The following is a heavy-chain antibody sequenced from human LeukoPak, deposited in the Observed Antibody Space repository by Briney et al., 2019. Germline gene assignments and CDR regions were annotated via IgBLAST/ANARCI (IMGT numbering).Heavy chain of an antibody. Sequence: AGGSLRLSCAASGFTFSTYWMHWVRHTPGKGLVWVSRINFDGGGTTYADSVKGRFTISRDNAKNMLYLQMNSLRAEDTAVYYCTRGYYYYMDVWGKGTTVTVSS. CDR3: TRGYYYYMDV. J-gene: IGHJ6*03. CDR1: GFTFSTYW. CDR2: INFDGGGT. V-gene: IGHV3-74*01.